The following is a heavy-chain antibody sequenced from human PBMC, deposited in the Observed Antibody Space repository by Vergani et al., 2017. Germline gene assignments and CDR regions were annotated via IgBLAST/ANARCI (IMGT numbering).Heavy chain of an antibody. Sequence: EVQLLQSEGAVVQPGGSLRLSCVASGFTFSSHAMSWVRQGHGQGLEWVSSIKNTGDSTQYAYSVKGRFTISRDNSKNTLYLQMNSLRVEYTAVYYCGGESYNYNWGQGTLVIVSS. D-gene: IGHD1-1*01. J-gene: IGHJ4*02. CDR2: IKNTGDST. CDR3: GGESYNYN. V-gene: IGHV3-23*01. CDR1: GFTFSSHA.